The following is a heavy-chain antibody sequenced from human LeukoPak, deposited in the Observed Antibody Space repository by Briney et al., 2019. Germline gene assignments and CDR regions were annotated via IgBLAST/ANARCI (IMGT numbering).Heavy chain of an antibody. CDR3: ARAKDSSGRDGFDI. CDR1: GFTFSSYG. V-gene: IGHV3-33*01. D-gene: IGHD3-22*01. J-gene: IGHJ3*02. CDR2: IWYDGSNE. Sequence: QAGGSLRLSCAASGFTFSSYGMHWVRQAPGKGLEWVTVIWYDGSNEYYADSVKGRFTISRDNSKNTLYLQMNSLRAEDTAVYYCARAKDSSGRDGFDIWGQGTMVTVSS.